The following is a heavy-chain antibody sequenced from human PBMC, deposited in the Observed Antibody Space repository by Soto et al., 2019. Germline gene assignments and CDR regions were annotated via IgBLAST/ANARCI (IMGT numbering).Heavy chain of an antibody. CDR2: INAGNGNK. CDR3: ARAEELLDY. CDR1: GYTFTSYA. J-gene: IGHJ4*02. Sequence: QVQLVQSGAEVKKPGASVKVSCKASGYTFTSYAMHWVRQAPGQRREWMGWINAGNGNKKYSQKFQGRVTITRDTSASTAYMELSSLRSEDTAVYYCARAEELLDYWGQGTLVTVSS. D-gene: IGHD1-26*01. V-gene: IGHV1-3*01.